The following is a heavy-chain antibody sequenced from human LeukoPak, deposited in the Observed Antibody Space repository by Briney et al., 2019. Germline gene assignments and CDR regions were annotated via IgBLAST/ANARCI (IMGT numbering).Heavy chain of an antibody. CDR2: ITGGGSGI. CDR3: AKWGDCDVLTGYYVSDY. J-gene: IGHJ4*02. V-gene: IGHV3-23*01. Sequence: GASLRLSCAASGFTFSNYAMSWVRQAPGKGLEWVSAITGGGSGIYYADSMKSRFTISRDNSMNTLYLQINSLRAEDTAVYYCAKWGDCDVLTGYYVSDYWGQGTLVTVSS. CDR1: GFTFSNYA. D-gene: IGHD3-9*01.